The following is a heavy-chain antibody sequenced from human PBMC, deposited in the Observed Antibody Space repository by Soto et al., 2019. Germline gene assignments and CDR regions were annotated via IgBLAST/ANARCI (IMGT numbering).Heavy chain of an antibody. J-gene: IGHJ6*02. Sequence: ASVKVSCKVSGYTLTELSMHWVRQAPGKGLEWMGGFDPEDGETIYAQKFQGRVTMTEDTSTDTAYMELSRLRSEDTAVYYCAGKTTVVTSVYYYGMDVWGQGTTVTVSS. V-gene: IGHV1-24*01. CDR3: AGKTTVVTSVYYYGMDV. D-gene: IGHD4-17*01. CDR1: GYTLTELS. CDR2: FDPEDGET.